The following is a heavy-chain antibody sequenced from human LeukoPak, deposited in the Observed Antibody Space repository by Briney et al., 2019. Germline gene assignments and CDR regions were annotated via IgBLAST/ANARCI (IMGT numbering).Heavy chain of an antibody. V-gene: IGHV4-59*01. CDR3: AGTDYDILTGYPGDNFDY. J-gene: IGHJ4*02. Sequence: PSETLSLTCTVSGGSISSYYWSWIRQPPGKGLEWIGYIYYSGSTNYNPSLKSRVTISVDTSKNQFSLKLSSVTAADTAVYYCAGTDYDILTGYPGDNFDYWGQGTLVTVSS. CDR2: IYYSGST. D-gene: IGHD3-9*01. CDR1: GGSISSYY.